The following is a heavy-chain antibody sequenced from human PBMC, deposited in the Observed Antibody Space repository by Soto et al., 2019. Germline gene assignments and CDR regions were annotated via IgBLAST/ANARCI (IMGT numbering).Heavy chain of an antibody. CDR2: STSHSYGGTT. D-gene: IGHD3-3*01. CDR1: GFTSTYRA. J-gene: IGHJ6*02. CDR3: ARDGDYYGMDV. V-gene: IGHV3-49*04. Sequence: GGSLRLSCTFSGFTSTYRALTWVRQSPGKGLEWVAFSTSHSYGGTTDYAASVKGRFTISRDDSKSIAYLQMNSLQIADTAIYYCARDGDYYGMDVWGQGTTVTVSS.